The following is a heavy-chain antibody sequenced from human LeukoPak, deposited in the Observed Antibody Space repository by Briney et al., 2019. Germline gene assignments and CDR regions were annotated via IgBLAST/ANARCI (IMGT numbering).Heavy chain of an antibody. V-gene: IGHV1-2*04. J-gene: IGHJ4*02. CDR3: ARGRQYYYGSGSYYIGY. CDR1: GHTFTGYY. CDR2: INPNSGGT. Sequence: ASVKVSCKASGHTFTGYYMHWVRQAPGQGLEWMGWINPNSGGTNYAQKFQGWVTMTRDTSISTAYMELSRLRSDDTAVYYCARGRQYYYGSGSYYIGYWGQGTLVTVSS. D-gene: IGHD3-10*01.